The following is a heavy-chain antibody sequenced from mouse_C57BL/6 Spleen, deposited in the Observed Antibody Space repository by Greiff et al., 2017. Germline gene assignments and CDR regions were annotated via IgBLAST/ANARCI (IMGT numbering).Heavy chain of an antibody. J-gene: IGHJ1*03. Sequence: QVQLQQPGAELVQPGASVQLSCKASGYTFTSSWMHWVKQRPGRGLEWIGRLAPNSGGTKYNEKFKSKATLTADKPSSPAYMQLSRLPSGGSAIYYCARGGWLGGYFDVWGTGTTVTVSS. V-gene: IGHV1-72*01. CDR1: GYTFTSSW. CDR2: LAPNSGGT. CDR3: ARGGWLGGYFDV. D-gene: IGHD1-1*02.